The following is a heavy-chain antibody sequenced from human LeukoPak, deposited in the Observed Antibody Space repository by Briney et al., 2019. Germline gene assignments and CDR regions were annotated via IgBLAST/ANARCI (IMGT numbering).Heavy chain of an antibody. Sequence: PSETLSLTCTVSGASISSSSYYWGWIRQPPGKGLEWIGSIYYSGSTYYNPSLKSRVTISVDTSKNQFSLKLSSVTAADTAVYYCARLLTATMVRGVIWGGKRQKYYFDYWGQGTLVTVSS. J-gene: IGHJ4*02. V-gene: IGHV4-39*01. CDR1: GASISSSSYY. CDR2: IYYSGST. CDR3: ARLLTATMVRGVIWGGKRQKYYFDY. D-gene: IGHD3-10*01.